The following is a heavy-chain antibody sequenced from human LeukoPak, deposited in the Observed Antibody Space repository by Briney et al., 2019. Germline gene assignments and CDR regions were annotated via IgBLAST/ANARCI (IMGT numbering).Heavy chain of an antibody. CDR2: INHSGST. CDR3: ARGASRSWYNWFDP. D-gene: IGHD6-13*01. Sequence: PSETLSLTCAVCGGSFSGYYWSWIRQPPGKGLEWIGEINHSGSTNYNPSLKSRVTISVDTSKNQFSLKLSSVTAADTAVYYCARGASRSWYNWFDPWGQGTLVTVSS. J-gene: IGHJ5*02. V-gene: IGHV4-34*01. CDR1: GGSFSGYY.